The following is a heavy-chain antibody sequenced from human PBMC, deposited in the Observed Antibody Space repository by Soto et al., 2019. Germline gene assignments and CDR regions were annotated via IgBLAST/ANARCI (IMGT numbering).Heavy chain of an antibody. Sequence: GGSLRLSCAASGFTVSSNYMGWVRQAPGKGLEWVSVIYSGGSTYYADSVKGRFTISRDNSKNTLYLQMNSLRAEDTAVYYCARDFLSFYGMDVWGQGTTVTVSS. J-gene: IGHJ6*02. CDR2: IYSGGST. V-gene: IGHV3-53*01. CDR1: GFTVSSNY. CDR3: ARDFLSFYGMDV.